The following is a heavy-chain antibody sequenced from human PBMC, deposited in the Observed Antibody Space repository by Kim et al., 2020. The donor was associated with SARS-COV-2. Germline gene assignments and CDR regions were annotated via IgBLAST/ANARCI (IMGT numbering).Heavy chain of an antibody. J-gene: IGHJ6*02. V-gene: IGHV3-7*03. CDR2: IKQDGSEK. CDR3: ARDHHYYGSGSSFYYYYGMDV. CDR1: GFTFSSYW. Sequence: GGSLRLSCAASGFTFSSYWMSWVRQAPGKGLEWVANIKQDGSEKYYVDSVKGRVTISRDNAKNSLYLQMNSLRAEDTAVYYCARDHHYYGSGSSFYYYYGMDVWGQGNTVTVAS. D-gene: IGHD3-10*01.